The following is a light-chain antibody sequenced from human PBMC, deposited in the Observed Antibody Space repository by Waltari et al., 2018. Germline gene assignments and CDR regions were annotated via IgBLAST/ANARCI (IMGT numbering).Light chain of an antibody. CDR1: SSNIGSNY. CDR3: AAWDDSLSGWV. CDR2: RNN. J-gene: IGLJ3*02. V-gene: IGLV1-47*01. Sequence: QSVLTQPPSASGTPGQRVTISCSGSSSNIGSNYVYWYQQLPGTAPKLLIYRNNPRPSRVPYLFSGSKSGTSASLAISGLRSEDEADYYCAAWDDSLSGWVFGGGTKLTVL.